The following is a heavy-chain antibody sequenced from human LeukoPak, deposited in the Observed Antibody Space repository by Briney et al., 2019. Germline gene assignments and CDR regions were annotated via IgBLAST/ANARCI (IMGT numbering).Heavy chain of an antibody. Sequence: LGGSLRLSCAASELIVSSNYMSWVRQAPGKGLEWVSVIYSGGSTYYEDSAKGRFTVFRHNSKNTLFLQMNSLRAEDTAVYYCAGIVGATDAFDIWGQGTMVTVSS. CDR2: IYSGGST. CDR1: ELIVSSNY. V-gene: IGHV3-53*04. D-gene: IGHD1-26*01. J-gene: IGHJ3*02. CDR3: AGIVGATDAFDI.